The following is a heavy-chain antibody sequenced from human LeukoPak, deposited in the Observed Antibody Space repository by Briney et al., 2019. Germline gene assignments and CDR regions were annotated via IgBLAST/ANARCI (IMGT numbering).Heavy chain of an antibody. D-gene: IGHD3-10*01. J-gene: IGHJ4*02. Sequence: GGSLRLSCAASGFTFSSYSMNRVRQAPGKGLEWVSSISSSSSYIYYADSVKGRFTISRDNAKNSLYLQMNSLRAEDTAVYYCARGMVRGVIPVTDYWGQGTLVTVSS. V-gene: IGHV3-21*01. CDR3: ARGMVRGVIPVTDY. CDR1: GFTFSSYS. CDR2: ISSSSSYI.